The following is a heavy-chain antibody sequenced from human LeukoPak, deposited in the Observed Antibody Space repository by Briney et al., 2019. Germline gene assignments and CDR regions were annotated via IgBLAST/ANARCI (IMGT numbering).Heavy chain of an antibody. D-gene: IGHD1-26*01. V-gene: IGHV3-74*01. CDR2: IRSDGSIT. CDR1: GFTFSGYW. Sequence: PGGSLRLSCAASGFTFSGYWMHWVRQAPGKGLASVSVIRSDGSITTYADSVQGRFTISRDTAKNTLYLQMNSLRAEDTAVYYCARDGRSGNFDKWGQGTLVSVSS. CDR3: ARDGRSGNFDK. J-gene: IGHJ4*02.